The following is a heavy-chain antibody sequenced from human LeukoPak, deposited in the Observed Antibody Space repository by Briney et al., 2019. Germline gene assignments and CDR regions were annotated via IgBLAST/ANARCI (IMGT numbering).Heavy chain of an antibody. CDR3: ARGTTVVTFYP. D-gene: IGHD4-23*01. Sequence: SETLSLTCTVSGRSISSYYWSWIRQPPGKGLEWSGYIYYSGSTNYNPSLKSRVTISVDTSKNQFSLKLSSVTAAGTAVYYCARGTTVVTFYPWGQGGLVTVSS. CDR1: GRSISSYY. CDR2: IYYSGST. J-gene: IGHJ5*02. V-gene: IGHV4-59*13.